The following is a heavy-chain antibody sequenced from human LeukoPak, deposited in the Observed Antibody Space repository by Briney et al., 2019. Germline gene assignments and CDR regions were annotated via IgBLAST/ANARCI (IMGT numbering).Heavy chain of an antibody. CDR2: SDYSGST. Sequence: SETLSLTCTVSSGSISSSSNYWGWIRQPPGKGLEWIGSSDYSGSTYYNSSLKSRVTLSVDTSKNQFSLKLSSVTAADTAVYYCARVGYCTNGVCYPPDYWGQGIVVTVSS. CDR1: SGSISSSSNY. D-gene: IGHD2-8*01. CDR3: ARVGYCTNGVCYPPDY. V-gene: IGHV4-39*01. J-gene: IGHJ4*02.